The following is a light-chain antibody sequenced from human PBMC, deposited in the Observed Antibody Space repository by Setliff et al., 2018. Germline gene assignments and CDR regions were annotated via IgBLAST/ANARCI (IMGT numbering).Light chain of an antibody. V-gene: IGLV2-11*01. J-gene: IGLJ1*01. CDR2: DVS. CDR1: NSDVGGYNY. Sequence: QSVLTQPRSVSGSPGQSVTISCTGTNSDVGGYNYVSWYQHHPGKVPKLMIYDVSKRPSGVPDRFSGSKSGNTASLTISGLQAEDEADYYCCAFAGTYYVFATGTKVTVL. CDR3: CAFAGTYYV.